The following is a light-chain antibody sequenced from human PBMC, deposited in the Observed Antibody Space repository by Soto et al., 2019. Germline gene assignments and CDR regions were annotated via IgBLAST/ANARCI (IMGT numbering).Light chain of an antibody. CDR3: QQYNDWSLT. V-gene: IGKV3-15*01. Sequence: ELVMTQSPATLSVSPGERATLSCRASQSVSSNLAWYQQKHGQDPRMLIYGASTRATGILARFSGTGSGTEFTLTISSLQSEDFALYYCQQYNDWSLTFGQGTKVDIK. CDR2: GAS. CDR1: QSVSSN. J-gene: IGKJ1*01.